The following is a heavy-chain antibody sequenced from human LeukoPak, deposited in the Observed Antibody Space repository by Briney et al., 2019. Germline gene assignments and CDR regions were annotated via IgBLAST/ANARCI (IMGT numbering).Heavy chain of an antibody. D-gene: IGHD2-15*01. CDR2: TNAGNGNT. V-gene: IGHV1-3*01. J-gene: IGHJ4*02. CDR3: ARDSTKKALVVPATPHY. Sequence: ASVKVSRKASGYTFTTYAMHWVRDAPGQRLEWMGWTNAGNGNTKYSQKFQERVTITRDTSANTAYMELSSLRSEDTAVYYCARDSTKKALVVPATPHYWGQGTLVTVTS. CDR1: GYTFTTYA.